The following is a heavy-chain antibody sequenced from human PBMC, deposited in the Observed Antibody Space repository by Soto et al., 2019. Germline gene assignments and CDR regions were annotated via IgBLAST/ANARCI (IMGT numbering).Heavy chain of an antibody. J-gene: IGHJ1*01. Sequence: SETLSLTCTVSGGSISSSSYYWGWIRQPPGKGLEWIGSIYYSGSTYYNPSLKSRVTISVDTSKNQFSLKLSSVTAADTAVYYCASIVLGNYYDSSGYYYAEYFQHWGQGTLVTVSS. CDR1: GGSISSSSYY. CDR3: ASIVLGNYYDSSGYYYAEYFQH. D-gene: IGHD3-22*01. CDR2: IYYSGST. V-gene: IGHV4-39*01.